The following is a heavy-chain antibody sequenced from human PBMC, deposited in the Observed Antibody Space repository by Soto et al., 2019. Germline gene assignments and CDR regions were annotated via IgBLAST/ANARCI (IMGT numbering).Heavy chain of an antibody. J-gene: IGHJ4*02. CDR3: ARSLSALWFGELPHLADFDY. CDR2: ISSSSSYI. CDR1: GFTFSSYS. Sequence: GGSLRLSCAASGFTFSSYSMNWVRQAPGKGLEWVSSISSSSSYIYYADSVKGRFTISRDNAKNSLYLQMNSLRAEDTAVYYCARSLSALWFGELPHLADFDYWGQGTLVTVSS. V-gene: IGHV3-21*01. D-gene: IGHD3-10*01.